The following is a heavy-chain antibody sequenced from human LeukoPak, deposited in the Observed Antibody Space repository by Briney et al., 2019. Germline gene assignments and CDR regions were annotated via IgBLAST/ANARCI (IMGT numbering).Heavy chain of an antibody. Sequence: GGSLRLSCAASGFTFNSYNMNWVRQAPGKGLEWVSSMSSDSYIYYADSVRGRFTISRDNAKNSLYLQMSSLRAEDTAVYYCARNYYYYYMDVWGKGTTVTVSS. CDR3: ARNYYYYYMDV. V-gene: IGHV3-21*01. J-gene: IGHJ6*03. CDR2: MSSDSYI. CDR1: GFTFNSYN.